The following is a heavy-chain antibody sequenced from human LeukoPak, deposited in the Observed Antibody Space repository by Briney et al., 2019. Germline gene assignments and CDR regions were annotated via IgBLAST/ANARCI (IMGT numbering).Heavy chain of an antibody. CDR2: IYYSGRT. V-gene: IGHV4-59*08. D-gene: IGHD3-22*01. Sequence: PSETLSLTCTVSGGSISSYYWSWIRQPPGKGLEWIGYIYYSGRTNYNPSLKSRVTISVDTPKNQFSLKLSSVTAADTAVYYCARLRGYDSSGYYASLYYYYMDVWGKGTTVTAFS. J-gene: IGHJ6*03. CDR1: GGSISSYY. CDR3: ARLRGYDSSGYYASLYYYYMDV.